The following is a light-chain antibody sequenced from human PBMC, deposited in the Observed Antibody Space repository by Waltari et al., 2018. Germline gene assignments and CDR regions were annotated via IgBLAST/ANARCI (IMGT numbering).Light chain of an antibody. CDR2: AAS. V-gene: IGKV1-39*01. CDR1: QSISSY. Sequence: DIQMTQPPSSLSASVVDRVTITCRASQSISSYLNWYQQKPGKAPKLLIYAASSLQSGVPSRFSGSGSGTDFTLTISSLQPEDFATYYCQQSYSTPPTFGQGTKVEIK. CDR3: QQSYSTPPT. J-gene: IGKJ1*01.